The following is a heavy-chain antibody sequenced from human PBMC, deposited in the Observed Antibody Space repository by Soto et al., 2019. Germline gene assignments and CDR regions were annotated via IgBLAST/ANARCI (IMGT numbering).Heavy chain of an antibody. V-gene: IGHV3-74*01. Sequence: EVQLVESGGGLVQPGGSLRLSCAASGFTFSSYWMHWVRQAPGKGLVWVSRINSGGSSISYADSVKGRFTIFRDHAKKTLYLHINTLSAVDTAVYYCARGGVTYSTYVDQVYDVFEIWGQGTRVAFSS. CDR2: INSGGSSI. J-gene: IGHJ3*02. CDR1: GFTFSSYW. D-gene: IGHD2-21*01. CDR3: ARGGVTYSTYVDQVYDVFEI.